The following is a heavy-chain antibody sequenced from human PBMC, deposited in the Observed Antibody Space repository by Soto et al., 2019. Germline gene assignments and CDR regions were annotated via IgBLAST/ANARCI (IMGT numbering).Heavy chain of an antibody. J-gene: IGHJ3*02. CDR2: INPNSGGT. CDR1: GYTFTGYY. CDR3: ARGLVPAASNDAFDI. D-gene: IGHD2-2*01. Sequence: ASVKVSCTASGYTFTGYYMHWVRQAPGQGLEWMGWINPNSGGTNYAQKFQGWVTMTRDTSISTAYMELSRPRSDDTAVYYCARGLVPAASNDAFDIWGQGTMVTVSS. V-gene: IGHV1-2*04.